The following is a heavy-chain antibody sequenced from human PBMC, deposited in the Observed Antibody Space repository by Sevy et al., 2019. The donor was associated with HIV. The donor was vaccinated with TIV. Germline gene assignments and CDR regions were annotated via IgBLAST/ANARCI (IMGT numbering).Heavy chain of an antibody. CDR2: IYYSGST. CDR1: GGSISSSSYY. V-gene: IGHV4-39*01. CDR3: ASQIYYYDSSGYSRDAFDI. J-gene: IGHJ3*02. D-gene: IGHD3-22*01. Sequence: SETLSLTCTVSGGSISSSSYYWGWIRQPPGKGLEWIGSIYYSGSTYYNPSLKSRVTISVDTSKNQLSLKLSSVAAADTAVYYCASQIYYYDSSGYSRDAFDIWGQGTMVTVSS.